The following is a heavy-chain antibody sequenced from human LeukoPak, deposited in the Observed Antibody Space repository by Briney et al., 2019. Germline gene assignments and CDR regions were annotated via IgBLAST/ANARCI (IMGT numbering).Heavy chain of an antibody. CDR1: GGSFSGYY. Sequence: SETLSLTCAVYGGSFSGYYWSWIRQPPGKGLEWIGEINHSGSTNCNPSLKSRVTISVDTSKNQYSLKLSSVTAADTAVYYCARGHRGTGGYCSSTSCWNYYYMDVWGKGTTVTVSS. J-gene: IGHJ6*03. CDR2: INHSGST. V-gene: IGHV4-34*01. CDR3: ARGHRGTGGYCSSTSCWNYYYMDV. D-gene: IGHD2-2*01.